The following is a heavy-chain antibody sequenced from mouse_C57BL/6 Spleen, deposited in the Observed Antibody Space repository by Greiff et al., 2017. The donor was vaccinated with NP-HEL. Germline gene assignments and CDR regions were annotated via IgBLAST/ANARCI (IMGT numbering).Heavy chain of an antibody. V-gene: IGHV1-69*01. J-gene: IGHJ2*01. Sequence: QVQLQQSGAELVMPGASVKLSCKASGYTFTSYWMHWVKQRPGQGLEWIGEIDPSDSYTNYNQKFKGKSTLTVDKSSSTAYMQLSSLTSEDSAVYYCARSDYDEYYFDYWGQGTTLTVSS. D-gene: IGHD2-4*01. CDR3: ARSDYDEYYFDY. CDR2: IDPSDSYT. CDR1: GYTFTSYW.